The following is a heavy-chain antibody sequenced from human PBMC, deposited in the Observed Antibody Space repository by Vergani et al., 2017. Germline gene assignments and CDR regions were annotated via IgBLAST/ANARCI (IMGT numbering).Heavy chain of an antibody. CDR1: GFTVSSNY. CDR2: IYSGGST. Sequence: EVQLVESGGGLIQPGGSLRLSCAASGFTVSSNYMSWVRQAPGKGLEWVSVIYSGGSTYYADSVKGRFTISRDNSKNTLYLQMNSLRAEDTAVYYCARDRRVTMVRGVAVYYYGMDVWGQGP. D-gene: IGHD3-10*01. V-gene: IGHV3-53*01. J-gene: IGHJ6*02. CDR3: ARDRRVTMVRGVAVYYYGMDV.